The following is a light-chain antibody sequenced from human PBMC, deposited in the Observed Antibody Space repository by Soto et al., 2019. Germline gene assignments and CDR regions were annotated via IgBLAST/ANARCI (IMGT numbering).Light chain of an antibody. Sequence: LYSSPIERSPLSCVALPGVSTNLAWYQQRPGQAPRLLIYDVSTRATGIPARFSGSGSGTDFTLTISSLQPEDSAVYFCQQYDNWPPRTFGQGTRLEIK. CDR2: DVS. CDR3: QQYDNWPPRT. V-gene: IGKV3D-15*01. CDR1: PGVSTN. J-gene: IGKJ5*01.